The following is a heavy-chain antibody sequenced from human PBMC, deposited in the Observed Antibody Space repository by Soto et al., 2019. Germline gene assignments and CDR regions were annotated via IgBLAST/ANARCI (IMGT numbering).Heavy chain of an antibody. Sequence: EVHLLESGGDLVQPGGSLRLSCAASGFTFSNYAMSWVRQAPGKGLEWVSGISGSAASTFYADSVKGRFTISRDNSKNTLYLQMNSLRAEDTAVYYCAKWTGRHCSGGRCYLDDALDDWGQGTLVTVSS. D-gene: IGHD2-15*01. CDR2: ISGSAAST. V-gene: IGHV3-23*01. J-gene: IGHJ4*02. CDR1: GFTFSNYA. CDR3: AKWTGRHCSGGRCYLDDALDD.